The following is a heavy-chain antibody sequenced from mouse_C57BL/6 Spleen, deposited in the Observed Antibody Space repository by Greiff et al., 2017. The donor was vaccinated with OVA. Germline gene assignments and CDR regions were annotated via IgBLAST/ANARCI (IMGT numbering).Heavy chain of an antibody. CDR2: ISSGGDYI. V-gene: IGHV5-9-1*02. CDR1: GFTFSSYA. D-gene: IGHD2-1*01. CDR3: TRVYGNYAEYYFDY. Sequence: EVQLVESGEGLVKPGGSLKLSCAASGFTFSSYAMSWVRQTPEKRLEWVAYISSGGDYIYYADTVKGRFTISRDNARNTLYLQMSSLKSEDTAMYYCTRVYGNYAEYYFDYWGQGTTLTVSS. J-gene: IGHJ2*01.